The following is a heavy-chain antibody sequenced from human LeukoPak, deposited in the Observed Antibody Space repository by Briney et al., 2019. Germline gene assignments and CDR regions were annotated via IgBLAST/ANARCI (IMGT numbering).Heavy chain of an antibody. V-gene: IGHV1-58*01. CDR2: IVVGSGNT. CDR1: GFIFSRSA. J-gene: IGHJ3*02. Sequence: SVKVSCKASGFIFSRSAVQWVRQARGQRLEWIGWIVVGSGNTNYAQKFQERVTMTRDMSTGTAYMELSSLRSEDTAVYYCAAGNYYDSSGYYHYAFDIWGQGTMVTVSS. CDR3: AAGNYYDSSGYYHYAFDI. D-gene: IGHD3-22*01.